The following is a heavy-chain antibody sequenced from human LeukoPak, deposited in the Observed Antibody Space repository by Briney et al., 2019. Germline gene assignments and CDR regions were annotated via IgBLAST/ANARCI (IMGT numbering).Heavy chain of an antibody. CDR2: INPNSGGT. CDR1: GYTFTGYY. V-gene: IGHV1-2*02. CDR3: ARGVWVLGGYMDV. Sequence: GASVTVSCKASGYTFTGYYMHWVRQAPGQGLEWMGWINPNSGGTNYAQKFQGRVTMTRDTSISTAYMELRSLRSDDTAVYYCARGVWVLGGYMDVWGRGTTVTISS. D-gene: IGHD3-16*01. J-gene: IGHJ6*03.